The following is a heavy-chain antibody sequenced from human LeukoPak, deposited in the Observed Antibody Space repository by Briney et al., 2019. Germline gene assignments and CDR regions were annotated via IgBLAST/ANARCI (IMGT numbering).Heavy chain of an antibody. Sequence: ASVKVSCKASGGTFSSYAISWARQAPGQGLEWMGGIIPIFGTANYAQKFQGRVMITADESTSTAYMELSSLRSEDTAVYYCARESGPLLFKHDNWFDPWGQGTLVTVSS. CDR1: GGTFSSYA. CDR3: ARESGPLLFKHDNWFDP. J-gene: IGHJ5*02. V-gene: IGHV1-69*13. D-gene: IGHD2-21*02. CDR2: IIPIFGTA.